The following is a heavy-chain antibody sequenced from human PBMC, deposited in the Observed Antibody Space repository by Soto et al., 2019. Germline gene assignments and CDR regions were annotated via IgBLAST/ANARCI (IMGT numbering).Heavy chain of an antibody. CDR3: ARVAEYYDFWSGRREYYFDY. CDR1: GGTFSSYA. Sequence: SVNVSCKASGGTFSSYAISWVRQAPGQGLEWMGGIIPIFGTANYAQKFQGRVTITADESTSTAYMELSSLRSEDTAVYYCARVAEYYDFWSGRREYYFDYWGQGTLVTVSS. D-gene: IGHD3-3*01. CDR2: IIPIFGTA. J-gene: IGHJ4*02. V-gene: IGHV1-69*13.